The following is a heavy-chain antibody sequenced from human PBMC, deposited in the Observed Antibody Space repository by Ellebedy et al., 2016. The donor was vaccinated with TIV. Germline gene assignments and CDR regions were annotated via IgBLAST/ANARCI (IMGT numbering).Heavy chain of an antibody. D-gene: IGHD3-16*01. CDR2: TNEDGGYT. J-gene: IGHJ4*02. CDR1: GFTFRSYW. Sequence: PGGSLRLSCAASGFTFRSYWMHWVRHAPGKGLGWVSFTNEDGGYTGYADSVKGRFTVSRDNAKNMVYLEMNSLTSEDAAVYYCVRDSIARGNEFDSWGRGTMVAVSS. CDR3: VRDSIARGNEFDS. V-gene: IGHV3-74*01.